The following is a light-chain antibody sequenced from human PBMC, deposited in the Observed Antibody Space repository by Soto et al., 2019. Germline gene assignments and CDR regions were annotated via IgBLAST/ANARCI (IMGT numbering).Light chain of an antibody. CDR2: KAS. V-gene: IGKV1-5*03. J-gene: IGKJ2*01. CDR1: QSISSW. CDR3: QQYNSYSVT. Sequence: DIQMTQSPSTLSASVGDRVTITCRASQSISSWLAWYQQKPGKAPKLLIYKASSLESGVPSRFSGIGSGTQFTLTCSSLQPDDIATYYCQQYNSYSVTLGQGTKLEIK.